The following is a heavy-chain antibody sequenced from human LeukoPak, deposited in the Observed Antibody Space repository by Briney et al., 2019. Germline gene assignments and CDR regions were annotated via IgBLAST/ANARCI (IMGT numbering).Heavy chain of an antibody. D-gene: IGHD5-24*01. CDR2: IIPILGIA. V-gene: IGHV1-69*04. Sequence: GASVKVSCKASGGTFSSYAICWVRQAPGQGLEWMGRIIPILGIANYAQKFQGRVTITADKSTSTAYMELSSLRSEGTAVYYCARGMATITPRTFDYWGQGTLVTVSS. CDR1: GGTFSSYA. CDR3: ARGMATITPRTFDY. J-gene: IGHJ4*02.